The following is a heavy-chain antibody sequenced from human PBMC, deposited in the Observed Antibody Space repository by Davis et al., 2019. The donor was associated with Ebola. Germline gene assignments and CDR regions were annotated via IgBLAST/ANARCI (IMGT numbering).Heavy chain of an antibody. CDR1: SGTFRSYA. D-gene: IGHD3-10*01. CDR2: IIPIFGTA. J-gene: IGHJ5*02. Sequence: SVQVSCQAPSGTFRSYAISWVRQAPAQGLEWMGGIIPIFGTANYAQKFQGRVTITADKSTSTAYMELSSLRSEDTAVYYCARASGSYRGRGWFDPWGQGTLVTVSS. V-gene: IGHV1-69*06. CDR3: ARASGSYRGRGWFDP.